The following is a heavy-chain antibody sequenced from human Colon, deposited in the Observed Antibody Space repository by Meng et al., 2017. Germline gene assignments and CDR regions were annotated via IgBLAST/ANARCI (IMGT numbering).Heavy chain of an antibody. CDR2: INHSGST. J-gene: IGHJ5*02. V-gene: IGHV4-34*01. Sequence: QGQLQQWGAGLLKPSQTPSLTCAVYGGSFSGYYWSWIRQPPGRGLEWIGEINHSGSTNYNPSLKSRVTISVDTSKNQFSLKLSSVTAADTAVYYCARERLSSGWYGGRWFDPWGQGTLVTVSS. CDR3: ARERLSSGWYGGRWFDP. D-gene: IGHD6-19*01. CDR1: GGSFSGYY.